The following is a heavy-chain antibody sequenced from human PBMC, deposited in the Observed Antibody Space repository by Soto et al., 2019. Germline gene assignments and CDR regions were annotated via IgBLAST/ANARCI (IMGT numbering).Heavy chain of an antibody. CDR1: GFTFSSYW. V-gene: IGHV3-7*01. CDR3: ANGGDYYDSSGYPY. CDR2: INQDGSEK. D-gene: IGHD3-22*01. Sequence: PGGSLRLSCAASGFTFSSYWMSWVRQAPGNGLEWVANINQDGSEKYYVDSVKGRFTISRDNAKNSLYLQMNSLRAEDTAVYYCANGGDYYDSSGYPYWGQGTLVTVSS. J-gene: IGHJ4*02.